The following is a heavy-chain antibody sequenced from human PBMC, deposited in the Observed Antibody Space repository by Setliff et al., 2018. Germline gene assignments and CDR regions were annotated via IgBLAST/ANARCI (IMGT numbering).Heavy chain of an antibody. J-gene: IGHJ4*02. CDR2: IGHTGSI. CDR3: ARDLGHGGDSDY. Sequence: ETLSLTCTVSGYSISSGYIWGWSRQPPGKGLEWVGNIGHTGSINYNPSLKSRLTISRDTSKNQVSLKLNSVTATDTAVYYCARDLGHGGDSDYWGQGILVTVSS. D-gene: IGHD2-21*02. CDR1: GYSISSGYI. V-gene: IGHV4-38-2*02.